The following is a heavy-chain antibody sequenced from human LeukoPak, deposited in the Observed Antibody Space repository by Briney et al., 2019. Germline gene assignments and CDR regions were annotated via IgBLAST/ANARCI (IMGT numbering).Heavy chain of an antibody. V-gene: IGHV1-18*01. Sequence: ASVKVSCKASGYTFTSYGISWVRQAPGQGLEWMGWISAYNGNTNYAQKVQGRVTMTTDTSTSTAYMELRSLRSDDTAVYYCVRDHIGYNYGPFDYWGQGTLVTVSS. J-gene: IGHJ4*02. CDR2: ISAYNGNT. CDR3: VRDHIGYNYGPFDY. CDR1: GYTFTSYG. D-gene: IGHD5-18*01.